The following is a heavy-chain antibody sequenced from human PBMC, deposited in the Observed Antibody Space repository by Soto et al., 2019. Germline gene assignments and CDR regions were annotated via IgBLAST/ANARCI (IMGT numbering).Heavy chain of an antibody. Sequence: SETLSLTCAVYGGSFSGYYWSGIRQPPGKGLEWIGEINHSRSTNYNPSLKSRVTISVDTSKNQFSLKLSSVTAADTAVYYCARWVRLFHFDYWGQGTLVTVSS. CDR1: GGSFSGYY. V-gene: IGHV4-34*01. CDR3: ARWVRLFHFDY. J-gene: IGHJ4*02. D-gene: IGHD1-1*01. CDR2: INHSRST.